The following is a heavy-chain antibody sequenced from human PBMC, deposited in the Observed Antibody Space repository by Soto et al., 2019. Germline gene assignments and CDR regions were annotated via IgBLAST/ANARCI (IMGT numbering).Heavy chain of an antibody. CDR1: GYTFTSYG. J-gene: IGHJ5*02. CDR2: ISAYNGDT. Sequence: ASVKVSCKASGYTFTSYGISWVRQAPGQGLEWMGWISAYNGDTNYAQKLQGRVTMTTDTSTSTAYMELRSLRSDDTAVYYCARGQRGYNQPGGWFDPWGQGTLVTVSS. CDR3: ARGQRGYNQPGGWFDP. D-gene: IGHD5-12*01. V-gene: IGHV1-18*01.